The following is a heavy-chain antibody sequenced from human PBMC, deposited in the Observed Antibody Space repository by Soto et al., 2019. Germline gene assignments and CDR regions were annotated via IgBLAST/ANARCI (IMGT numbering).Heavy chain of an antibody. CDR1: GFTFSSYG. CDR3: AKDYSSSWQYYFDC. J-gene: IGHJ4*02. Sequence: GGSLRLSCAASGFTFSSYGMHWVRQAPGKGLEWVAVISYDGSNKYYADSVKGRFTISRDNSKNTLYLQMNSLRAEDTAVYYCAKDYSSSWQYYFDCWGQGTLVTVSS. D-gene: IGHD6-13*01. V-gene: IGHV3-30*18. CDR2: ISYDGSNK.